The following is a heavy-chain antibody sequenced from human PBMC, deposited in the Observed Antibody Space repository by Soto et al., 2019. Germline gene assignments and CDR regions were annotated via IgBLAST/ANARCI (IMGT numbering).Heavy chain of an antibody. V-gene: IGHV3-7*01. CDR1: GFAFSGSW. D-gene: IGHD1-20*01. CDR2: INPDGSTK. Sequence: GVLRVSCAASGFAFSGSWMLWVRQAPGKGLEWVAVINPDGSTKHYVDSVNGRFTISRDNSKNSLFLQMNSLRDEDTGVFFCARDRAYMAVDYWGQGIQVTVSS. J-gene: IGHJ4*02. CDR3: ARDRAYMAVDY.